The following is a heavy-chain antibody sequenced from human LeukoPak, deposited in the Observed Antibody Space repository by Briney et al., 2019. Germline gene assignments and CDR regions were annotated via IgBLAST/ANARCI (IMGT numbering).Heavy chain of an antibody. V-gene: IGHV3-7*01. Sequence: GGSLRLSCAASGFTFSGYWMMWVRQTPGKGLEWVANIKQDGSVKQYVDSVKGRFTISRDNAKNSLYLQMDSLRAEDTAVYYCAKDRCSNGIGCYYYYMDVWGKGTTVTISS. CDR3: AKDRCSNGIGCYYYYMDV. CDR2: IKQDGSVK. J-gene: IGHJ6*03. CDR1: GFTFSGYW. D-gene: IGHD2-8*01.